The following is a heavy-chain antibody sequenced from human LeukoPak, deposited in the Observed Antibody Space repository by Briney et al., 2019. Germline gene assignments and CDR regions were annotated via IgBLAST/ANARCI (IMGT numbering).Heavy chain of an antibody. CDR2: ISSSSSYI. CDR1: GFTFSSYS. J-gene: IGHJ4*02. D-gene: IGHD1-14*01. V-gene: IGHV3-21*06. Sequence: GGSLRLSCAASGFTFSSYSMNWVRQAPGKGLEWVSSISSSSSYIYYADSVKGRFTISRDYSKNTLYLQMNSLRAEDTAVYYCARDDTTWYYFDYWGQGTLVTVSS. CDR3: ARDDTTWYYFDY.